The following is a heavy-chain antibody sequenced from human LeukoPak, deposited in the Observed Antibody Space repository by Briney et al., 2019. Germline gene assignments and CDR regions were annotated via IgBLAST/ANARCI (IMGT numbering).Heavy chain of an antibody. Sequence: ASVKVSCKASGYTFTGYYMHWVRQAPGQGLEWMGWINPNSGGTNYAQKFQGRVTMTRDTSISTAYMELSRLRSDDTAVYYCARSVVEMATVYWYFDLWGRGTLVTVSS. D-gene: IGHD5-24*01. CDR3: ARSVVEMATVYWYFDL. J-gene: IGHJ2*01. V-gene: IGHV1-2*02. CDR2: INPNSGGT. CDR1: GYTFTGYY.